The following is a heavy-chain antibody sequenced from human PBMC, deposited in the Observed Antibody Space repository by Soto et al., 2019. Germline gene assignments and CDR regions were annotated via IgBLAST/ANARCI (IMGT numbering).Heavy chain of an antibody. CDR1: GFTVTSQA. CDR2: ISSKGENT. Sequence: EVQLVESGGGLVQPGGSLRLSCSVSGFTVTSQAMHWVRQAPGKGLSYVSSISSKGENTYNADSVKGRFTISRDTSKNTLYLQMGSLRVEDTALYYCVKDRAIDHWGQGTLVTVSS. V-gene: IGHV3-64D*08. D-gene: IGHD5-12*01. CDR3: VKDRAIDH. J-gene: IGHJ4*02.